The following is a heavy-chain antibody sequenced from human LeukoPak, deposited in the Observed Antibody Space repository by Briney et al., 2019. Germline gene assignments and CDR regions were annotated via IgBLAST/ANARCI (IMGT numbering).Heavy chain of an antibody. D-gene: IGHD6-13*01. Sequence: KPSETLSLTCAVSGYSVSSAHYWGWIRQPPGEGLEWIGTIYPGGTTYYNPSLGSRITISIDASKNHFSLRPSSVTTADTAVYYCARRIASAMTGFDYWAREPWSPSPQ. CDR1: GYSVSSAHY. CDR2: IYPGGTT. J-gene: IGHJ4*02. V-gene: IGHV4-38-2*01. CDR3: ARRIASAMTGFDY.